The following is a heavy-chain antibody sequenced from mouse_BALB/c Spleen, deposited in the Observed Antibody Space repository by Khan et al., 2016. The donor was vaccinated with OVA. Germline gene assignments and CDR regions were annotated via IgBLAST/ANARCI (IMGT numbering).Heavy chain of an antibody. CDR2: IWVSGSK. Sequence: VQLQESGPGLVAPSQSLSITCTVSGFSLTDYAVSWIRQPPGKGLEWLGVIWVSGSKYYNSVLKPRLSISKDNSKSQVFLKMNSLQTDDTARYFCARDPPYYSMDYWGQGTSVTVSS. CDR1: GFSLTDYA. J-gene: IGHJ4*01. V-gene: IGHV2-6-5*01. CDR3: ARDPPYYSMDY.